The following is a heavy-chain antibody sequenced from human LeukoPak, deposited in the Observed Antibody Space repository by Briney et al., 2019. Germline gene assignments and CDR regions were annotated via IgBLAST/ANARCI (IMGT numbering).Heavy chain of an antibody. V-gene: IGHV1-69*13. CDR3: ARDGKYSSSLHYYGMDV. CDR2: IIPIFGTA. J-gene: IGHJ6*02. CDR1: GGTFSSYA. Sequence: GASVKVSCKASGGTFSSYAISWVRQAPGQGLEWMGGIIPIFGTANYAQKFQGRVTITADESTSTAYMELSSLRSEDTAVYYCARDGKYSSSLHYYGMDVWGQGTTVTVSS. D-gene: IGHD6-6*01.